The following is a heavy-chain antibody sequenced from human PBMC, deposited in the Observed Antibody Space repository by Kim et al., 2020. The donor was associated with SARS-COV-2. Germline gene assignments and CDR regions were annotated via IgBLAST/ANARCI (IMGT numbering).Heavy chain of an antibody. CDR1: GGTFSSYA. V-gene: IGHV1-69*13. J-gene: IGHJ3*02. D-gene: IGHD1-26*01. CDR3: ASPLGSGSYYGAFDI. CDR2: IIPIFGTA. Sequence: SVKVSCKASGGTFSSYAISWVRQAPGQGLEWMGGIIPIFGTANYAQKFQGRVTITADESTSTAYMELSSLRSEDTAVYYCASPLGSGSYYGAFDIWGQGTMVTVSS.